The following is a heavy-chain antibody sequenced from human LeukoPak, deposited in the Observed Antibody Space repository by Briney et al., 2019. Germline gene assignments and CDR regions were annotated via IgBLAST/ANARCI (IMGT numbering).Heavy chain of an antibody. J-gene: IGHJ6*03. D-gene: IGHD4-23*01. CDR1: GFTFSSYW. CDR3: ARSPKGTVVTPLSYYYYYMDV. V-gene: IGHV3-21*01. CDR2: ISSSSSYI. Sequence: GGSLRLSCAASGFTFSSYWMSWVRQAPGKGLEWVSSISSSSSYIYYADSVKGRFTISRDNAKNSLYLQMNSLRAEDTAVYYCARSPKGTVVTPLSYYYYYMDVWGKGTTVTVSS.